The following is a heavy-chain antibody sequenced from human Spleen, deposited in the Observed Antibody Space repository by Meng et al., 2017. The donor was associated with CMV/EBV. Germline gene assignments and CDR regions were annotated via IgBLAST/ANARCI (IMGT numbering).Heavy chain of an antibody. CDR2: ISYDGSNK. Sequence: LSLTCAASGFTFSSYAMHWVRQAPGKGLEWVAVISYDGSNKYYADSVKGRFTISRDISNSTLYLQMNSVRADDTAVYYCARVNLVGATGSFQHWGQGTLVTVSS. J-gene: IGHJ1*01. CDR1: GFTFSSYA. CDR3: ARVNLVGATGSFQH. V-gene: IGHV3-30-3*01. D-gene: IGHD1-26*01.